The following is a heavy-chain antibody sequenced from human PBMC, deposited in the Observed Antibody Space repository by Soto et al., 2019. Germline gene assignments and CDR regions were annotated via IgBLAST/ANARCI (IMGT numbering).Heavy chain of an antibody. V-gene: IGHV4-59*01. CDR3: ARAGLELRSRWFDP. D-gene: IGHD1-7*01. J-gene: IGHJ5*02. CDR1: GDSIRSSY. Sequence: PSGTLSLTCTVSGDSIRSSYCTWIRKPPGKGLEWIGYIYYSGSTNYNPALKSRVTISVDTSKNQFSLKLSSVTAADTAVYYWARAGLELRSRWFDPWGQGTLVTVSS. CDR2: IYYSGST.